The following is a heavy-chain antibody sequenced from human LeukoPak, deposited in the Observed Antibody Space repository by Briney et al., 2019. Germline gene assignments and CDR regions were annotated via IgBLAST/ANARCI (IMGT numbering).Heavy chain of an antibody. CDR3: ARDCPCFGKAIVPYDTLVEGAFDI. V-gene: IGHV3-11*04. J-gene: IGHJ3*02. CDR2: ISSSGSTI. Sequence: SGGSLRLSCAASGFTFSDYYMSWIRQAPGKGLEWVSYISSSGSTIYYADSVKGRFTISRDNAKNSLYLQMNSLRAEDTAVYYCARDCPCFGKAIVPYDTLVEGAFDIWGQGTMVTVSS. CDR1: GFTFSDYY. D-gene: IGHD3-22*01.